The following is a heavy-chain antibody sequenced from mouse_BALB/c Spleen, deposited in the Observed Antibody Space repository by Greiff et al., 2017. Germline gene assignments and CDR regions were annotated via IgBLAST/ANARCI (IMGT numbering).Heavy chain of an antibody. CDR3: ARDRDYDGYYEGTY. Sequence: EVKLQESGGGLVKPGGSLKLSCAASGFTFSDYYMYWVRQTPEKRLEWVATISDGGSYTYYPDSVKGRFTISRDNAKNNLYLQMSSLKSEDTAMYYCARDRDYDGYYEGTYWGQGTLVTVSA. V-gene: IGHV5-4*02. D-gene: IGHD2-3*01. CDR1: GFTFSDYY. CDR2: ISDGGSYT. J-gene: IGHJ3*01.